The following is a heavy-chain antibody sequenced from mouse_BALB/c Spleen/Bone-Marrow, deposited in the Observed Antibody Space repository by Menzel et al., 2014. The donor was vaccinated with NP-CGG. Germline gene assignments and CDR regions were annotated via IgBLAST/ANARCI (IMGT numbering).Heavy chain of an antibody. CDR3: TRYDLTTRAFAY. J-gene: IGHJ3*01. Sequence: VKLMESGAELVRPGASVKLSCKASGYSFTSYWMNWVKQRPGQGLEWIGMIHLSDSESRLNQKFKDKATLTVDKSSSTAYMQLSGPTSEDSAVYYCTRYDLTTRAFAYWGRGTLVTVSA. CDR2: IHLSDSES. V-gene: IGHV1S82*01. D-gene: IGHD3-3*01. CDR1: GYSFTSYW.